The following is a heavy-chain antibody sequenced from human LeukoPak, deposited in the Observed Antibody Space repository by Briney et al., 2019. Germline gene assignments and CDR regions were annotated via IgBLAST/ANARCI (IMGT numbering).Heavy chain of an antibody. CDR2: IIPIFGTA. J-gene: IGHJ4*02. Sequence: SVKVSCKASGGTFSSYAISWVRQAPGQGLEWMGGIIPIFGTANYAQKFQGRVTITADESTGTAYMELSSLRSEDTAVYYCARIAAADYYFDYWGQGTLVTVSS. CDR3: ARIAAADYYFDY. V-gene: IGHV1-69*13. D-gene: IGHD6-13*01. CDR1: GGTFSSYA.